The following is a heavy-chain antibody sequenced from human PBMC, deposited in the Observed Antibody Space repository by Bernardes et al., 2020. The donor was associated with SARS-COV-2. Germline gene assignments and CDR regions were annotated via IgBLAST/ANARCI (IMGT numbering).Heavy chain of an antibody. CDR2: IYYSGST. Sequence: SETLSLTCTVSGGSISSYYWSWIRQPPGKGLEWIGYIYYSGSTNYNPSLKSRVTISVDTSKNQFSLKLSSVTAADTAVYYCARHQPYGGNSLRRTGWFDPWGQGTLVTVSS. CDR3: ARHQPYGGNSLRRTGWFDP. J-gene: IGHJ5*02. V-gene: IGHV4-59*08. CDR1: GGSISSYY. D-gene: IGHD2-21*02.